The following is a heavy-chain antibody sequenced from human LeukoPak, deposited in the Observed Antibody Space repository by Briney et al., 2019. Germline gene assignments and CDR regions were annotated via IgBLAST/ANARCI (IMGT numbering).Heavy chain of an antibody. CDR1: GGSISSGDYY. J-gene: IGHJ5*02. CDR3: ARSYSGSYSWFDP. V-gene: IGHV4-61*08. CDR2: IYYSGST. Sequence: SETLSLTCTVSGGSISSGDYYWSWIRQPPGKGLEWIGYIYYSGSTNYNPSLKSRVTISVDTSKNQFSLKLSSVTAADTAVYYCARSYSGSYSWFDPWGQGTLVTVSS. D-gene: IGHD1-26*01.